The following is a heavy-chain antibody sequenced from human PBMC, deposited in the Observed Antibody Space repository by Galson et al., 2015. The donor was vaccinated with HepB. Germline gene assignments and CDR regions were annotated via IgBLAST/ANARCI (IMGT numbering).Heavy chain of an antibody. Sequence: SLRLSCAASGFTFSGYSMNWVRQAPGKGLEWVSYISSSSSTIYYADSVKCRFTISRDNAKNSLYLQMNSLRDEDTAVYYCARDEGPYCSGGRCYPFDYWGPETLVTVSS. D-gene: IGHD2-15*01. CDR3: ARDEGPYCSGGRCYPFDY. CDR2: ISSSSSTI. J-gene: IGHJ4*02. V-gene: IGHV3-48*02. CDR1: GFTFSGYS.